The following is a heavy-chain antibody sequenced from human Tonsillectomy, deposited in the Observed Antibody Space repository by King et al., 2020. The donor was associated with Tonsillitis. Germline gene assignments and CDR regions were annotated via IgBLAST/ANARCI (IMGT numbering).Heavy chain of an antibody. CDR1: GYSISSGYY. CDR2: IYHSGST. Sequence: VQLQESGPGLVKPSETLSLTCAVSGYSISSGYYWGWIRQPPGKGLEWIGSIYHSGSTYYNPSLKSRVTISVDTSKNQFSLKLSSVTAADTAVYYCAREPHYDYVWGSYRPFDYWGQGTLVTVSS. D-gene: IGHD3-16*02. V-gene: IGHV4-38-2*02. J-gene: IGHJ4*02. CDR3: AREPHYDYVWGSYRPFDY.